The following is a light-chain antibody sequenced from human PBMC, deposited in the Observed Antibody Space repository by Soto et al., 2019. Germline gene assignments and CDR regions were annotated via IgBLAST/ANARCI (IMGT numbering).Light chain of an antibody. CDR3: QVWDSASDHPVV. CDR2: YNN. Sequence: SYELTQPPSLSVAPGKTARITCGEANIGSKTVHWYQQRPGQAPVLITYYNNDLPSGIPERFSGSNSGNTATLTLSRVEGGDEADYYCQVWDSASDHPVVFGGGTKLTVL. CDR1: NIGSKT. V-gene: IGLV3-21*04. J-gene: IGLJ2*01.